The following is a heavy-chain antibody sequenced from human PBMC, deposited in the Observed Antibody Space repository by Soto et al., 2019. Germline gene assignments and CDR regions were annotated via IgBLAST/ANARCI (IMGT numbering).Heavy chain of an antibody. CDR3: VRDRSNSPDYFDY. CDR2: IYYTGPT. Sequence: QVQLQESGPGLVKPSKTLSLTCTVFGGSIRRDDSYWGWIRQPPGKGLEWIGYIYYTGPTNHTPSLQSRVTISMDTSKNQCSLKLSSVNDADTAVYYCVRDRSNSPDYFDYWGQGTLVTGSS. CDR1: GGSIRRDDSY. V-gene: IGHV4-30-4*01. J-gene: IGHJ4*02. D-gene: IGHD6-6*01.